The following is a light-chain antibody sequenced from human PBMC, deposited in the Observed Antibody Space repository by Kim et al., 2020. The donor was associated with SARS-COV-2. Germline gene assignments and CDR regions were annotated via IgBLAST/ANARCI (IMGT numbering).Light chain of an antibody. CDR2: DAS. Sequence: SAIVRYRVTIPCRSSQSITWWLAWYQQIPGKAPKLLIYDASGLKSGVPSRFSGSVSGTEFTLTISSLQPDDFATYYCQQCNTFSYTFGQGTKLEI. CDR3: QQCNTFSYT. J-gene: IGKJ2*01. CDR1: QSITWW. V-gene: IGKV1-5*01.